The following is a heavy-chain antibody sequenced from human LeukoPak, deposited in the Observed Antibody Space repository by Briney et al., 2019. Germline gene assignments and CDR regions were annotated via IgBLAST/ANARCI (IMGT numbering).Heavy chain of an antibody. J-gene: IGHJ4*02. D-gene: IGHD1-26*01. CDR3: ARDRGVGAWDY. Sequence: PGGSLRLSCAASGFTFSSYTMNWVRQAPGKELEWVSSISSSSSYIYYADSVKGRFTISRDNAKNSLYLQMNSLRAEDTAVYYCARDRGVGAWDYWGQGTLVTVSS. CDR2: ISSSSSYI. CDR1: GFTFSSYT. V-gene: IGHV3-21*01.